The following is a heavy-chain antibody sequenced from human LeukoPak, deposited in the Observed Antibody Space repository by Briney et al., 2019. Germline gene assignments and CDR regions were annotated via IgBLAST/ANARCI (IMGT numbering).Heavy chain of an antibody. CDR2: IIPILGIA. J-gene: IGHJ6*02. V-gene: IGHV1-69*04. CDR1: GGTFSSHA. CDR3: ARNFGWVTGLYYYYGMDV. D-gene: IGHD1-20*01. Sequence: SVKVSCKASGGTFSSHAISWVRQAPGQGLEWMGRIIPILGIANYAQKFQGRVTITADKSTSTAYMELSSLRSEDTAVYYCARNFGWVTGLYYYYGMDVWGQGTTVTVSS.